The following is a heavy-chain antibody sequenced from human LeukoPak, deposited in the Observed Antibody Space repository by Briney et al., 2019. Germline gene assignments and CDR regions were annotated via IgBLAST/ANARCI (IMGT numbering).Heavy chain of an antibody. D-gene: IGHD3-16*01. J-gene: IGHJ6*03. CDR3: ARDWGNYYYYMDV. V-gene: IGHV3-66*02. CDR1: GFAFSNYA. CDR2: IYSGGST. Sequence: GGSLRLSCAASGFAFSNYAMSWVRQAPGKGLEWVSVIYSGGSTYYADSVKGRFTISRDNSKNTLYLQMNSLRAEDTAVYYCARDWGNYYYYMDVWGKGTTVTVSS.